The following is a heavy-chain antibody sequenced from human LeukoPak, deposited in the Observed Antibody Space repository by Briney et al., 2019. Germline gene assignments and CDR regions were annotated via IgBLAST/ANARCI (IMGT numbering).Heavy chain of an antibody. CDR3: ARDLGMGTRIDF. CDR1: GFTFISYG. CDR2: IRYDGSNK. V-gene: IGHV3-30*02. J-gene: IGHJ4*02. Sequence: GGSLRLSCAASGFTFISYGMHWVRQAPGKGLEWVAFIRYDGSNKYYTDSVKGRFTISRDNSKNTLSLQMSSLRAEDTAVYYCARDLGMGTRIDFWGQGTLVTVSS. D-gene: IGHD5-24*01.